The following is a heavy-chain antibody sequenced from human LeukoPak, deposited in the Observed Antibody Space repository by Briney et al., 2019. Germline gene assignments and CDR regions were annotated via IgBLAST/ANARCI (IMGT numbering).Heavy chain of an antibody. V-gene: IGHV4-59*01. Sequence: PSETLSLTCTVSGGSISSYYWSWIRQPPGKGLEWIGYIYYSGSTKYNPSLKSRVTISVDTSKNQFSLKLSSVTAADTAVYYCARDYQGGYGDKTVDYWGQGTLVTVSS. CDR3: ARDYQGGYGDKTVDY. D-gene: IGHD5-18*01. CDR2: IYYSGST. CDR1: GGSISSYY. J-gene: IGHJ4*02.